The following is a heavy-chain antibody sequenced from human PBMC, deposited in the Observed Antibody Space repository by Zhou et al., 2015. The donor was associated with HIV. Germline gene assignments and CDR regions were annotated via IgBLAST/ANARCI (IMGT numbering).Heavy chain of an antibody. J-gene: IGHJ6*01. CDR1: GGTFSTDG. CDR2: IIPILGTV. Sequence: QVQLVQSGTEVKKPGSSVKVSCKASGGTFSTDGITWVRQAPGQGLEWMGGIIPILGTVKYAQKFQGRVTITADRSTTTAYMDLHSLTSDDTAVYYCARAPIIAAVNRYYFYGLDVWGQGTPVTVSS. V-gene: IGHV1-69*06. CDR3: ARAPIIAAVNRYYFYGLDV.